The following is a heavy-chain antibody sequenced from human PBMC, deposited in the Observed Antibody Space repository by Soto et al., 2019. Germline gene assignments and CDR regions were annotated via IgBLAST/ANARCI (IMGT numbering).Heavy chain of an antibody. D-gene: IGHD2-15*01. J-gene: IGHJ5*02. CDR3: ARHGPAGYCSGGSCNWFDP. CDR2: IYYGGTT. Sequence: QVQLQESGPGLVKPSETLSLTCTVSSYSVSTTTYFWAWIRQPPGKGLEWIGSIYYGGTTYYNSSLKSRVTISVDTSKNQFSLKLSSVTAAGTAVYYCARHGPAGYCSGGSCNWFDPWGQGTLVTVSS. CDR1: SYSVSTTTYF. V-gene: IGHV4-39*01.